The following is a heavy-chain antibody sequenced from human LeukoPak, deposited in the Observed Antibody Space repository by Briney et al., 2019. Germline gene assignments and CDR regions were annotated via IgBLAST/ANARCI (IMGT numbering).Heavy chain of an antibody. V-gene: IGHV3-73*01. CDR2: IRSKANSYAT. CDR3: ARDRWGLDY. D-gene: IGHD3-16*01. J-gene: IGHJ4*02. CDR1: GFTFSGSA. Sequence: GGSLRLSCAASGFTFSGSAMHWVRQASGKGLEWVGRIRSKANSYATAYAASVEGRFTISRDDSKNTAYLQMSSLKTEDTAVYYCARDRWGLDYWGQGTLVTVSS.